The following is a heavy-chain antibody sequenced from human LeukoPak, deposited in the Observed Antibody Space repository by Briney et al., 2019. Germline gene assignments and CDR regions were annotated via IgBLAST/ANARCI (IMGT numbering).Heavy chain of an antibody. CDR3: VSFYETD. Sequence: GGSLRLSCAASGNYWMHWVRQAPGKGLVWVPHINSDGSWTSYADSVKGRFTISKDNAENTVYLQMNNLRAEDTAVYYCVSFYETDWGRGTLVTVSS. D-gene: IGHD2/OR15-2a*01. J-gene: IGHJ4*02. V-gene: IGHV3-74*01. CDR1: GNYW. CDR2: INSDGSWT.